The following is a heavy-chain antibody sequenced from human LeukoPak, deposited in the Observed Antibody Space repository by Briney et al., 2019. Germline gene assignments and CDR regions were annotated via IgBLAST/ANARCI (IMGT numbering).Heavy chain of an antibody. J-gene: IGHJ4*02. CDR3: AKDAGGLVVVPAMD. CDR1: GFTFDDYA. Sequence: PGRSLRLSCAASGFTFDDYAMHWVRQAPGKGLEWVSGISWNSGNIGYADSVKGRFTISRDNAKNSLYLQMNSLRAGDTALYYCAKDAGGLVVVPAMDWGQGTLVTVSS. V-gene: IGHV3-9*01. CDR2: ISWNSGNI. D-gene: IGHD2-2*01.